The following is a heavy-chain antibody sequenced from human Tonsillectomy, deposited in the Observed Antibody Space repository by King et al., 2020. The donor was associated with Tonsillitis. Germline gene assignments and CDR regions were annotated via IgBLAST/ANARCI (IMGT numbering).Heavy chain of an antibody. CDR1: GFTFDDYA. CDR2: ISGDGGRT. Sequence: QLVESGGGVVQPGGSLRLSCAASGFTFDDYAMHWVRQAQGKGLEWVSLISGDGGRTYYADSVKVRFTISRDNSKNSLYLQMNSLRTEDTALYYCAKGAAAGVAPVVDYWGQGTLVTVSS. D-gene: IGHD6-13*01. V-gene: IGHV3-43*02. J-gene: IGHJ4*02. CDR3: AKGAAAGVAPVVDY.